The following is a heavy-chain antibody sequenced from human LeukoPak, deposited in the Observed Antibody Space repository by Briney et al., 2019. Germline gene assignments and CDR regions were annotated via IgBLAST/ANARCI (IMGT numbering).Heavy chain of an antibody. CDR1: GFTVSSNY. V-gene: IGHV3-7*01. Sequence: PGGSLRLSCAASGFTVSSNYMSWVRQAPGKGLKWVANIKQDGSEKYYVDSVKGRFTISRDNAKNSLYLQMNSLRAGDTAVYYCARRRWSAFDMWGQGTMVTVSS. CDR3: ARRRWSAFDM. CDR2: IKQDGSEK. J-gene: IGHJ3*02. D-gene: IGHD4-23*01.